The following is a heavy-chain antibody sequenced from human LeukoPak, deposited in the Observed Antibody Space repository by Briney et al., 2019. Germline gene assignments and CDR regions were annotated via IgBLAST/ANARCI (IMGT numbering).Heavy chain of an antibody. CDR1: GGSISSYY. V-gene: IGHV4-59*08. CDR2: IYYSGST. CDR3: ARHTIPGPAYYYYYMDV. D-gene: IGHD2-2*01. Sequence: PSETLSLTCTVSGGSISSYYWSWIRQPPGKGLEWIGYIYYSGSTNYNPSLKSRVTISVDTSKNQFSLNLSSVTAADTAVYYCARHTIPGPAYYYYYMDVWGKGTTVTVSS. J-gene: IGHJ6*03.